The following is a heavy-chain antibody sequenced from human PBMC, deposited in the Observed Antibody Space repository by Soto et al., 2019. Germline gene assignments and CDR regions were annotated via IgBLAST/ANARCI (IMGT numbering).Heavy chain of an antibody. D-gene: IGHD6-13*01. J-gene: IGHJ4*02. CDR2: INPSGGST. Sequence: QVQLVQSGAEVKKPGASVKVSCKASGYTFTSYYMHWVRQAPGQGLEWMGIINPSGGSTSYAQKFPGRVTMTRDTSTSTVYMELSSLRSEDTAVYYCARGGMGSSWPGGYFDYWGQGTLVTVSS. V-gene: IGHV1-46*01. CDR3: ARGGMGSSWPGGYFDY. CDR1: GYTFTSYY.